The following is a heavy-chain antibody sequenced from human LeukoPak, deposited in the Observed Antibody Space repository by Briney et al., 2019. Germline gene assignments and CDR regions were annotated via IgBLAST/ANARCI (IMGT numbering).Heavy chain of an antibody. CDR2: IKQDGSEK. D-gene: IGHD6-19*01. Sequence: GGSLRLSCRASGFTFSSYSMNWVRQAAGKGWEWVGNIKQDGSEKYYVDSVKGRFTISRDNAKNSLYLQMNSLRAEDTAVYYCARVYSSGWYRRTVEKNDYWGQGTLVTVSS. J-gene: IGHJ4*02. V-gene: IGHV3-7*01. CDR3: ARVYSSGWYRRTVEKNDY. CDR1: GFTFSSYS.